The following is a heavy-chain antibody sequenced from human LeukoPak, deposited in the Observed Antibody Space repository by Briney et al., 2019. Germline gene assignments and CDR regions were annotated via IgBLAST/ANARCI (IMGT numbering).Heavy chain of an antibody. V-gene: IGHV4-39*01. CDR3: ARAYDSSGYAAFDI. J-gene: IGHJ3*02. D-gene: IGHD3-22*01. Sequence: SETLSLTCTVSGGSISSSSYYWGWIRQPPGKGLEWIGSIYYSGSTYYNPSLKSRVTISVDTSKNQFSLKLSSVTAADTAVYYCARAYDSSGYAAFDIWGQGTMVTVSS. CDR1: GGSISSSSYY. CDR2: IYYSGST.